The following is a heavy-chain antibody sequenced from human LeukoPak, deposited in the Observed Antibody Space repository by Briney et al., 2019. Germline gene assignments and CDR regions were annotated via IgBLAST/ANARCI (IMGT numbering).Heavy chain of an antibody. J-gene: IGHJ4*02. CDR3: ARDSDSGYWFDY. D-gene: IGHD3-22*01. CDR2: ISGTATYI. V-gene: IGHV3-21*01. CDR1: GFTFSTYN. Sequence: GGSLILSCAASGFTFSTYNTPPPRQAPGKGLEWVSSISGTATYIYYADSVKGRFTISRDSAKHSLYLQMNSLRAEDTAVYYCARDSDSGYWFDYWGQGTLVTVSS.